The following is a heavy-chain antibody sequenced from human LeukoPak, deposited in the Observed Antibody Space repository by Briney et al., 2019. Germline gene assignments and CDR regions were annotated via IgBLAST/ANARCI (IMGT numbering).Heavy chain of an antibody. CDR2: IRDKANNYAT. V-gene: IGHV3-73*01. CDR1: GFAFSASA. CDR3: TTSVRTSSWDFDY. J-gene: IGHJ4*02. Sequence: GGSLKLSCVASGFAFSASAVHWVRQTFAKGLEWVGRIRDKANNYATSYAASVEGRFTISRDDSEDTAYLQMISLKIEDTAIYYCTTSVRTSSWDFDYWGQGSLVTVSS. D-gene: IGHD2-2*01.